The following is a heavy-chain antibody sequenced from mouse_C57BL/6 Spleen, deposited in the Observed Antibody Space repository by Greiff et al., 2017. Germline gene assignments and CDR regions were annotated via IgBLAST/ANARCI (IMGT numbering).Heavy chain of an antibody. D-gene: IGHD2-2*01. V-gene: IGHV1-53*01. CDR3: AIWLRRDYYAMDY. Sequence: VQLQQSGTELVKPGASVKLSCKASGYTFTSYWMHWVKQRPGQGLEWIGNINPSNGGTNYNEKFKSKATLTVDKSSSTAYMQLSSLTSEDSAVYYCAIWLRRDYYAMDYWGQGTSVTVSS. J-gene: IGHJ4*01. CDR2: INPSNGGT. CDR1: GYTFTSYW.